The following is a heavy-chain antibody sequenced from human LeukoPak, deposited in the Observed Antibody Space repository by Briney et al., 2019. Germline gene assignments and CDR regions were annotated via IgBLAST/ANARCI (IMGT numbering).Heavy chain of an antibody. CDR2: ISSGSRTI. CDR1: GFSFSVYS. D-gene: IGHD3-16*02. Sequence: GGSLRLSCAASGFSFSVYSMNWVRQAPGKGLEWVSYISSGSRTIYYADSVKGRFTISRDNAKNSLYLQMDSLRDEDTAVYYCARVIGWPPNFDYWGQGTLVTVSS. CDR3: ARVIGWPPNFDY. J-gene: IGHJ4*02. V-gene: IGHV3-48*02.